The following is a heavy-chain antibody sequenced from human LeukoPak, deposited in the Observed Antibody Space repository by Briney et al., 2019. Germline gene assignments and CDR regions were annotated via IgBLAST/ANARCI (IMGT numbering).Heavy chain of an antibody. V-gene: IGHV1-69*13. CDR2: IIPIFGTA. Sequence: SVNLSCTASGGTFSSYAISWVRQAPGQGLEWMGGIIPIFGTANYAQKFQGRVTITADESTSTAYMELSSLRSEDTAVYYCARDSHLPPYSYGYYFDYWGQGTLVTVSS. CDR1: GGTFSSYA. J-gene: IGHJ4*02. CDR3: ARDSHLPPYSYGYYFDY. D-gene: IGHD5-18*01.